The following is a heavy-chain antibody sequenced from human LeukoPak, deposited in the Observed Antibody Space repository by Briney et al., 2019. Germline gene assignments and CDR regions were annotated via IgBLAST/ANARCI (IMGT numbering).Heavy chain of an antibody. J-gene: IGHJ3*02. D-gene: IGHD3-3*01. V-gene: IGHV4-59*01. Sequence: SETLSLTCTVSGGSISSYDWSWLRQPPGKGLEWVGYIYYSGSTNYNPSLKSRVTISVDTSKNQFSLKLTSVTAADTALYYCARDSYYDFWSGYPVTVTEVHDAFDIWGQGTMVTVSS. CDR3: ARDSYYDFWSGYPVTVTEVHDAFDI. CDR1: GGSISSYD. CDR2: IYYSGST.